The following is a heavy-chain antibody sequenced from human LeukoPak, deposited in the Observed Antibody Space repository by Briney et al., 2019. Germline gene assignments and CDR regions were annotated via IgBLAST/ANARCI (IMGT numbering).Heavy chain of an antibody. CDR1: GGSIVSYY. CDR2: IYYTGST. J-gene: IGHJ6*02. Sequence: PSETLSLTCTVSGGSIVSYYWSWIRQPPGKGLEWIGYIYYTGSTNYNPSLKSRVTISVDTSKNQFSLKLSSVTAADTAVYYCAGYCSGGSCYSAGDYYYGMDVWGQGTTVTVSS. CDR3: AGYCSGGSCYSAGDYYYGMDV. V-gene: IGHV4-59*08. D-gene: IGHD2-15*01.